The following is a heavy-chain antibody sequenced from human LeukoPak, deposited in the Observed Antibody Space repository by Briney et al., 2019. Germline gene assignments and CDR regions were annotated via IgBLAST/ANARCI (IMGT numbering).Heavy chain of an antibody. J-gene: IGHJ6*02. V-gene: IGHV4-34*01. D-gene: IGHD6-13*01. CDR3: ARYQQQLVRYYYGMDV. CDR2: INHSGST. Sequence: SETLSLTCAVYGGSFSGYYWSWIRQPPGKGLEWIGEINHSGSTNYNPSLESRVTISVDTSKNQFSLKLSSVTAADTAVYYCARYQQQLVRYYYGMDVWGQGTTVTVSS. CDR1: GGSFSGYY.